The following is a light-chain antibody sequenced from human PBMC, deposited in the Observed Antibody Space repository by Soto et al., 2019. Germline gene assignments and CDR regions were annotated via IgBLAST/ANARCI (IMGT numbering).Light chain of an antibody. Sequence: DIQMTQSPSSLSSSVGDRFTITCLSSQSISSYLNWYQQKPGKAPKLLIFDASTLESGVPSRFSGSGSGTDFTLTISSLQPDDFATYYCQQYSDSSGAFGQGTKVDIK. J-gene: IGKJ1*01. V-gene: IGKV1-5*01. CDR3: QQYSDSSGA. CDR1: QSISSY. CDR2: DAS.